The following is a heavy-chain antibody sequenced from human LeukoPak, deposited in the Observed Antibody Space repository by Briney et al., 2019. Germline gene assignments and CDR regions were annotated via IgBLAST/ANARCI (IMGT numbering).Heavy chain of an antibody. D-gene: IGHD3-10*01. Sequence: PGGSLRLSCAASGFTFSSYGMHWVRQAPGKGLEWVAFIRYDGSNKYYADSVKGRFTISRDNSKNTLYLQMNSLRAEDTAVYYCASRARSGYYYGMDVWGQGTTVAVSS. CDR1: GFTFSSYG. CDR3: ASRARSGYYYGMDV. CDR2: IRYDGSNK. J-gene: IGHJ6*02. V-gene: IGHV3-30*02.